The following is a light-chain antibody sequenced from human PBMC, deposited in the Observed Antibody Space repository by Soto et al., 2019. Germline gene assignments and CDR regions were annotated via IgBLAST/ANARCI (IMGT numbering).Light chain of an antibody. CDR2: GAS. CDR3: QQYNYWPWT. CDR1: QSVSSN. Sequence: EIVMTQSPATLSVSPGERATLSCRASQSVSSNLAWYQQKPDQAPRLLIYGASTRATGIPARFSVSGSETEFTLTISSLQSEDFAVYYCQQYNYWPWTFGQGTKVEIK. V-gene: IGKV3-15*01. J-gene: IGKJ1*01.